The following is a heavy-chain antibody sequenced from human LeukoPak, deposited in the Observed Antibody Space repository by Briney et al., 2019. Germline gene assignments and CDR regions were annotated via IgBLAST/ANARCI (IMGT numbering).Heavy chain of an antibody. D-gene: IGHD4/OR15-4a*01. Sequence: SVFSGRCASTYYADSLKGRFTISSDISKNTLYLQMHLLRPKNTAVYYCAILEGAYAFDISVQGTMVTVSS. J-gene: IGHJ3*02. CDR2: FSGRCAST. V-gene: IGHV3-23*01. CDR3: AILEGAYAFDI.